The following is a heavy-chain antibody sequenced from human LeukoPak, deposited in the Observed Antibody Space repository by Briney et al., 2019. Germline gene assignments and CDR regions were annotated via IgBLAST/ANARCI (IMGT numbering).Heavy chain of an antibody. D-gene: IGHD5-18*01. V-gene: IGHV1-46*01. CDR1: GYIFISHY. CDR2: FNPSDGAT. J-gene: IGHJ6*02. Sequence: GASVKVSCKASGYIFISHYIHWVRQAPGQGLEWMGIFNPSDGATTYSQKFQARVTMTRDTSTSTVYMEVSGLRSEDTAVYYCARGAVVNGLDVWGQGTTVTVSS. CDR3: ARGAVVNGLDV.